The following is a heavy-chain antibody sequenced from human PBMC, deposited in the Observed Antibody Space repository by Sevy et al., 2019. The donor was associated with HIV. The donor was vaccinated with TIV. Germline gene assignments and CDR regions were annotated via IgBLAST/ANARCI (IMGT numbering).Heavy chain of an antibody. CDR2: IHYSGRT. CDR1: GGSISGHY. Sequence: SETLSLTCAVSGGSISGHYWSWIRQPPGKGLEFIGWIHYSGRTSYTPSLSSRVSMSIDTSTNQFSLKLFSLTAADTAVYYCARHGSQGDDPLALWGRGTLVTVSS. J-gene: IGHJ4*02. D-gene: IGHD2-21*02. V-gene: IGHV4-59*08. CDR3: ARHGSQGDDPLAL.